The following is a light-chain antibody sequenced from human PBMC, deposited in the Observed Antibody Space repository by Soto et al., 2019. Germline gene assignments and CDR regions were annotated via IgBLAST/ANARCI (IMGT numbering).Light chain of an antibody. CDR1: QSISSW. J-gene: IGKJ5*01. CDR2: DAS. Sequence: DIQMTQSPSNLSASVGDRVTITCRASQSISSWLAWYQQKPGKAPKVLIYDASSLESGVPSRFSGSGSGTEFTLTISSPQPDDFATYYCQQYNSYPITFGQGTRLEIK. CDR3: QQYNSYPIT. V-gene: IGKV1-5*01.